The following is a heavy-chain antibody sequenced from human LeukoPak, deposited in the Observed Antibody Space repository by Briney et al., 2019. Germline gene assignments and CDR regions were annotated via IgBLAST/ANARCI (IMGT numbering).Heavy chain of an antibody. J-gene: IGHJ4*02. D-gene: IGHD3-3*01. CDR3: ARGGIRLYHFDS. CDR2: IYQSGST. Sequence: SQTLSLTCTVSGDSISRTGYSWSWIRQPPGKGLEWIGYIYQSGSTYFSPSLRSRVTISVDRSKNHFSLNLTSVTAADTAVYYCARGGIRLYHFDSWGQGALVTVSS. V-gene: IGHV4-30-2*01. CDR1: GDSISRTGYS.